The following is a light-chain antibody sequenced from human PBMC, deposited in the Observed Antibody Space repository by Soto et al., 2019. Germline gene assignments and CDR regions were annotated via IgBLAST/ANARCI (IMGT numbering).Light chain of an antibody. CDR2: GDS. CDR3: QSYDSSLNGYVV. Sequence: QSALTQPPSVSGAPGQRVTISCTGSSSNIGAGYDVHWYQQLPGTAPKLLIYGDSNRPSGVPDRFSGSKSGTSASLAITGLQAEDEADYYCQSYDSSLNGYVVFGGGTKLTVL. CDR1: SSNIGAGYD. V-gene: IGLV1-40*01. J-gene: IGLJ2*01.